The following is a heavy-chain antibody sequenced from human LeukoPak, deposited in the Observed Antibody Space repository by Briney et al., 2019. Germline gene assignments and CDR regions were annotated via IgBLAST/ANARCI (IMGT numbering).Heavy chain of an antibody. CDR3: AREVKAATGTWWFDS. D-gene: IGHD1-1*01. Sequence: PGRPLRLSCAASGYTFSNNGMHWVRQAPGKGLEWVSYISGSGSAIYYADTVKGRFTISRDNAKNSLYLQMNSLRAEDTAVYYCAREVKAATGTWWFDSWGQGTLVTVSS. CDR1: GYTFSNNG. CDR2: ISGSGSAI. J-gene: IGHJ5*01. V-gene: IGHV3-48*03.